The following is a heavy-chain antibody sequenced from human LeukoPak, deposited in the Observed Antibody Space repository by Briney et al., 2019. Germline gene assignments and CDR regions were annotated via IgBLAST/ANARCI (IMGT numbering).Heavy chain of an antibody. CDR3: ANSSPLIAADTPGGFDY. Sequence: SETLSLTCTVSGGSISSYYWSWIRQPPGKGLEWIGYIYHSGSTYYNPSLKSRVTISVDTSKNQFSLKLSSVTAADTAVYYCANSSPLIAADTPGGFDYWGQGTLVTVSS. J-gene: IGHJ4*02. CDR1: GGSISSYY. D-gene: IGHD6-13*01. CDR2: IYHSGST. V-gene: IGHV4-59*04.